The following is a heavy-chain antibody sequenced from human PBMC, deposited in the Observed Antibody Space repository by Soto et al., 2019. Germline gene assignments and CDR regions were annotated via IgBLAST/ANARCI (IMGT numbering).Heavy chain of an antibody. CDR3: ARGRDYYDSSGGDRNDFDY. J-gene: IGHJ4*02. Sequence: ASVKVSCKASGYTFTGYYMHWLRQAPGQGLEWMGWINPNSGGTNYAQKFQGRVTMTRDTSISTAYMELSRLRSDDTAVYYCARGRDYYDSSGGDRNDFDYWGQGTLVTVSS. D-gene: IGHD3-22*01. V-gene: IGHV1-2*02. CDR2: INPNSGGT. CDR1: GYTFTGYY.